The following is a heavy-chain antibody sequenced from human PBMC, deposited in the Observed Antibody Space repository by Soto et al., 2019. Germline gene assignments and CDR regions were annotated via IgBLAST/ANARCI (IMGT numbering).Heavy chain of an antibody. CDR2: IYYSGST. J-gene: IGHJ4*02. D-gene: IGHD3-9*01. CDR3: ARDRYDILTFDY. Sequence: KPSETLSLTCTVSGGSISSYYWSWIRQPPGKGLEWIGYIYYSGSTNYNPSLKSRVTISVDTSKNQFSLKLSSVTAADTAAYYCARDRYDILTFDYWGQGTLVTVSS. V-gene: IGHV4-59*01. CDR1: GGSISSYY.